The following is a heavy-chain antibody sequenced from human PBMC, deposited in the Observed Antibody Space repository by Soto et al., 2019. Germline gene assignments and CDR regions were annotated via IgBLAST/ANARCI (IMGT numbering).Heavy chain of an antibody. CDR2: IKSKTDGGTT. V-gene: IGHV3-15*07. D-gene: IGHD3-10*01. CDR3: KSSIGFGEFFHSDYFDY. CDR1: GFTFSNAW. J-gene: IGHJ4*02. Sequence: GGSLRLSCAASGFTFSNAWMNWVRQAPGKGLEWVGRIKSKTDGGTTDYAAPVKGRFTISRDDSKNTLYLQMNSLKTEDTAVYYCKSSIGFGEFFHSDYFDYWGQGTLVTVSS.